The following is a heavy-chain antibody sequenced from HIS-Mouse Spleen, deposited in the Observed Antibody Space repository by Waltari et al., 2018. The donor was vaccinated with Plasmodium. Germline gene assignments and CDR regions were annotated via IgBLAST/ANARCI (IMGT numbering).Heavy chain of an antibody. CDR3: ARGRVLGTSSGYFDL. D-gene: IGHD3-10*01. Sequence: QVQLQQWGAGRLKPSETLSLTCAVYGGSFSGYYWSWIRQPPGKGREWIGEINHSGSTNYNPSLKSRVTISVDTSKNQFSLKLSSVTAADTAVYYCARGRVLGTSSGYFDLWGRGTLVTVSS. J-gene: IGHJ2*01. CDR2: INHSGST. V-gene: IGHV4-34*01. CDR1: GGSFSGYY.